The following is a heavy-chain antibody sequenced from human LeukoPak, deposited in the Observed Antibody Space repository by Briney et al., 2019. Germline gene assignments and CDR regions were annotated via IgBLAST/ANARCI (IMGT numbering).Heavy chain of an antibody. J-gene: IGHJ5*02. CDR2: INPSGGST. CDR1: GYTFTSYD. Sequence: ASVKVSCKASGYTFTSYDINWVRQAPGQGLEWMGIINPSGGSTSYAQKFQGRVTMTRDTSTSTVYMELSSLRSEDTAVYYCARVGTPQWLTTGENWFDPWGQGTLVTVSS. D-gene: IGHD3-22*01. V-gene: IGHV1-46*01. CDR3: ARVGTPQWLTTGENWFDP.